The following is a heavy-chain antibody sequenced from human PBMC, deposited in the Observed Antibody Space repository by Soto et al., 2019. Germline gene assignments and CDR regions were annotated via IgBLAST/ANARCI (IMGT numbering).Heavy chain of an antibody. Sequence: SLRLSCAASGFTFSSYAMNWVRQAPGKGLEWVSSISSSSSTIYYADSVKGRFTISRDNAKNSLYLQMNSLRDEDTAVYYCARDLPPDIVLVPAAMAYGMDVWGQGTTVTVSS. CDR1: GFTFSSYA. CDR2: ISSSSSTI. D-gene: IGHD2-2*01. J-gene: IGHJ6*02. CDR3: ARDLPPDIVLVPAAMAYGMDV. V-gene: IGHV3-48*02.